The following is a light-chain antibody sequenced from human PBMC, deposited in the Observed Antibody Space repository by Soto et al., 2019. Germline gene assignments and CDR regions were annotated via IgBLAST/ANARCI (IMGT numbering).Light chain of an antibody. CDR3: QHRMNWPLT. J-gene: IGKJ1*01. Sequence: EVVITQSAATLSVSPGERATLSCRASQSVSSNLAWYQQKPGQAPRLLIYGASTRATGIPARFSGSGSGTGFTLTISSLQSEDFAVYYCQHRMNWPLTFGQGTKVDIK. V-gene: IGKV3-15*01. CDR1: QSVSSN. CDR2: GAS.